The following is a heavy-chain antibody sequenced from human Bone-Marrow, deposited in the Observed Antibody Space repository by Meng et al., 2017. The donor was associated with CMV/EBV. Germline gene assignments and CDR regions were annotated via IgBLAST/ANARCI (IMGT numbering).Heavy chain of an antibody. CDR1: GYTLTDYY. CDR3: ARSSRWSRFDY. CDR2: INPNTDA. V-gene: IGHV1-2*02. D-gene: IGHD6-19*01. J-gene: IGHJ4*02. Sequence: QLSLVQSWAEVKNPGASVKVSCKASGYTLTDYYIHWMRQAAVQWLEWMGWINPNTDANYAQNFQGRVTKTRYMSINTAYMELSRLTSGDTAVDYCARSSRWSRFDYWGQGTLVTVSS.